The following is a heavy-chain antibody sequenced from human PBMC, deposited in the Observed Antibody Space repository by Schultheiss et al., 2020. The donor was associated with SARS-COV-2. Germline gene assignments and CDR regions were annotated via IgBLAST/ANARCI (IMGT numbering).Heavy chain of an antibody. Sequence: GGSLRLSCAASGFTFSSYAMHWVRQAPGKGLEWVAVISYDGSNKYYADSVKGRFTISRDNSKNTLYLQMNSLRAEDTAVYYCARDGHYYDSSGYPGGYWGQGTLVTVSS. CDR3: ARDGHYYDSSGYPGGY. CDR1: GFTFSSYA. CDR2: ISYDGSNK. J-gene: IGHJ4*02. D-gene: IGHD3-22*01. V-gene: IGHV3-30-3*01.